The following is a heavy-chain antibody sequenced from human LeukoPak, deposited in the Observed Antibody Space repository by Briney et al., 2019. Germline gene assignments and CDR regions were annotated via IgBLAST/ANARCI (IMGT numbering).Heavy chain of an antibody. CDR2: IKQDGSEK. CDR3: GRDGYYDFWSGYSIGGYFDY. D-gene: IGHD3-3*01. V-gene: IGHV3-7*03. CDR1: EFTFSRYW. Sequence: GGSLRLSCAASEFTFSRYWMSWVRQAPGKGLEWVANIKQDGSEKYYVDSVKGRFTISRDNAKNSLYLQMNSLRAEDTAVYYCGRDGYYDFWSGYSIGGYFDYWGQGTLVTVSS. J-gene: IGHJ4*02.